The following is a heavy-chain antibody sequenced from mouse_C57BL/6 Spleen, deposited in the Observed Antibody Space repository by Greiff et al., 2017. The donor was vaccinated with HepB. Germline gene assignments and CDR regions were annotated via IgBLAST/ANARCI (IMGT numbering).Heavy chain of an antibody. J-gene: IGHJ4*01. CDR1: GYTFTDYS. V-gene: IGHV1-76*01. CDR2: IYPGSGNT. CDR3: AREGVYYYYYAMDC. Sequence: VQVVESGAELVRPGASVKLSCTASGYTFTDYSINWVKQRPGQGLEWIARIYPGSGNTYYNEKFKGKATLTADKSSSTTYVQLSSLTSEDTAVYFCAREGVYYYYYAMDCRGQGTSVTVSA. D-gene: IGHD1-1*02.